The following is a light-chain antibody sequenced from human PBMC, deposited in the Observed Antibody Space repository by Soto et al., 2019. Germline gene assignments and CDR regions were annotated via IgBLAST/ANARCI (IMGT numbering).Light chain of an antibody. CDR1: QSVSSH. CDR3: QQYGSSPLIS. Sequence: EIVMTQSAATLSVSPGERATLSCRASQSVSSHLAWYQHKPGQAPRLLIYGASTRASGIPARFSGSGSETDFTLTISSLQSEDSAVYYCQQYGSSPLISFGQGTRLEIK. CDR2: GAS. V-gene: IGKV3-15*01. J-gene: IGKJ5*01.